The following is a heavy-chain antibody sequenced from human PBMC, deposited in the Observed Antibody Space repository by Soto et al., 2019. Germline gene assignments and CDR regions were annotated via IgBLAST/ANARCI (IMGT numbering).Heavy chain of an antibody. V-gene: IGHV3-23*01. D-gene: IGHD3-3*01. CDR2: IGGSGGST. Sequence: SGGSLRLSCAASGFTFSSYAMSWVRQAPGKGLEWVSAIGGSGGSTYYADSVKGRFTISRDNSKNTLYLQMNSLRADDTAVYYCAKSDYDFWSGYPSYHYWGQGTLVTVSS. J-gene: IGHJ4*02. CDR3: AKSDYDFWSGYPSYHY. CDR1: GFTFSSYA.